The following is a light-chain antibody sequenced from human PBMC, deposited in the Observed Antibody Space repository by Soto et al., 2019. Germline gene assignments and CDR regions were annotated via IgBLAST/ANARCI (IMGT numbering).Light chain of an antibody. CDR2: GAS. J-gene: IGKJ5*01. Sequence: VLTQSPGTLSLSPGERATLSCRASQSVSSSYLACYQQKPGQPPRLLIHGASSRATGIPDRFSGSGFVTDPTLTISRLQPEPFAVGYSHTYESLPITCGLGKRLEI. CDR1: QSVSSSY. CDR3: HTYESLPIT. V-gene: IGKV3-20*01.